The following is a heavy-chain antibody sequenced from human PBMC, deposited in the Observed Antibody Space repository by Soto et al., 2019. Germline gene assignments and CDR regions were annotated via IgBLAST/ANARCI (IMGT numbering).Heavy chain of an antibody. CDR3: ASVAAKYYYYGMDV. D-gene: IGHD1-26*01. CDR1: GGTFSSYA. J-gene: IGHJ6*02. Sequence: QVQLVQSRAEVKKPGSSVNVSCKASGGTFSSYAINWVRQAPGQGLEWMGGIIPIFGTADYAQKFQGRVTITADESTTTAYMQLSSLRSEDTAVYYCASVAAKYYYYGMDVWGQGTTVTVSS. CDR2: IIPIFGTA. V-gene: IGHV1-69*12.